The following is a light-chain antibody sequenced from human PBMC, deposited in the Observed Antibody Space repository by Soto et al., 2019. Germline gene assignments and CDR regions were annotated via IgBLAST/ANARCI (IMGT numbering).Light chain of an antibody. J-gene: IGLJ3*02. CDR3: SSYTDSNTLVV. V-gene: IGLV2-14*01. CDR2: DVS. Sequence: QPASVSGSPGQSITISCTGTSSDVGDSNYVSWSQQHPGKAPKLIIYDVSSRPSGVSDRFSGSKSDNTASLTISGLQAEDEADYYCSSYTDSNTLVVFGGGTKLTVL. CDR1: SSDVGDSNY.